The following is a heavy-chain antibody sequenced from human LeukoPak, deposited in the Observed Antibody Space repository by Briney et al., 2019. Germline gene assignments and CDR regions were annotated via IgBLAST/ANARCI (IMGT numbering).Heavy chain of an antibody. V-gene: IGHV4-59*01. Sequence: SETLSLTCTVSGGSISSYYWSWIRQPPGKGLEWIGYIYYSGSTNYNPSLKSRVTISVDTSKNQFSLKLSSVTAADTAVYYCARSKVEYSSSFDYWGQGTLVTVPS. CDR2: IYYSGST. CDR1: GGSISSYY. D-gene: IGHD6-6*01. CDR3: ARSKVEYSSSFDY. J-gene: IGHJ4*02.